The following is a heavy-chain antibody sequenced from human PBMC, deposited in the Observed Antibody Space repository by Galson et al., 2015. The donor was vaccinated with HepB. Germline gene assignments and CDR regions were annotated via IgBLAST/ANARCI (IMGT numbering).Heavy chain of an antibody. CDR1: GGSITGGDYC. V-gene: IGHV4-30-2*01. CDR3: ARQKLDPRPREYPAWFDP. J-gene: IGHJ5*02. Sequence: TLSLTCAVSGGSITGGDYCWYWIRQPPGKGLEWLGYVFQSGFTYYNPSLKSRITISLDKSKNQFSLALNSVTAADTAVYYCARQKLDPRPREYPAWFDPWGQGTLVTVSS. D-gene: IGHD3-10*01. CDR2: VFQSGFT.